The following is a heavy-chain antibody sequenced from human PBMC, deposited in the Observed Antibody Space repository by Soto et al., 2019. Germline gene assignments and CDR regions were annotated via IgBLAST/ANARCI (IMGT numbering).Heavy chain of an antibody. D-gene: IGHD3-10*01. CDR3: AKDITSVGRSVGAFDI. J-gene: IGHJ3*02. CDR1: GFTFDDYA. CDR2: ISWNSGSI. Sequence: DVQLVESGGGLVQPGRSLRLSCAASGFTFDDYAMHWVRQAPGKGLEWVSGISWNSGSIDYADSVKGRFTISRDNAKNSLYLQMNSLRAEDTALYYCAKDITSVGRSVGAFDIWGQGTMVTVSS. V-gene: IGHV3-9*01.